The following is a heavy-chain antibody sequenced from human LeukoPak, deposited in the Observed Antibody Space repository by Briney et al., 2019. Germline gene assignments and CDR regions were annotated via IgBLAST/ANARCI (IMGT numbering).Heavy chain of an antibody. Sequence: SGTLSLTCAVSGGSISSSNWWSWVRQPPGKGLEWIGEIYHSGSTNYNPSLKSRVTISVDKSKNQFSLKLSSVTAADTAVYYCARAGSTYGDYLFFDYWGQGTLVTVSS. D-gene: IGHD4-17*01. CDR2: IYHSGST. J-gene: IGHJ4*02. CDR3: ARAGSTYGDYLFFDY. V-gene: IGHV4-4*02. CDR1: GGSISSSNW.